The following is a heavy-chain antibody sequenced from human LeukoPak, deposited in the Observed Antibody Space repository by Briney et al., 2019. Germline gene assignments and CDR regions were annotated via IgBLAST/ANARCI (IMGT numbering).Heavy chain of an antibody. CDR3: ARASRSRVVVTSFDY. CDR1: GGSISSYY. V-gene: IGHV4-59*12. CDR2: IYYSGST. D-gene: IGHD3-22*01. J-gene: IGHJ4*02. Sequence: SETLSLTCTVSGGSISSYYWSWIRQPPGKGLEWIGYIYYSGSTYYNPSLKSRVTISVDTSKNQFSLKLSSVTAADTAVYYCARASRSRVVVTSFDYWGQGTLVTVSS.